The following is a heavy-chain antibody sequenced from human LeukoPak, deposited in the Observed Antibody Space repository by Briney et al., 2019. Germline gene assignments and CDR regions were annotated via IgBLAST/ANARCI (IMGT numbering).Heavy chain of an antibody. V-gene: IGHV4-39*07. D-gene: IGHD3-16*01. CDR3: ARMRSGGVAGT. Sequence: PSETLSLTCTVSGGSISSSSYYWGWIRQPPGKGLEWIGSIYYSGSTYYNPSLKSRVTISVDTSKNQFSLKLSSVTAADTAVYYCARMRSGGVAGTWGQGTLVTVSS. CDR1: GGSISSSSYY. CDR2: IYYSGST. J-gene: IGHJ4*02.